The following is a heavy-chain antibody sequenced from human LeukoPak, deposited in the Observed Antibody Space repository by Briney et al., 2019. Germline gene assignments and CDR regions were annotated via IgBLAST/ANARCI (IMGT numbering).Heavy chain of an antibody. J-gene: IGHJ4*02. D-gene: IGHD3-16*02. Sequence: AASVKVSCKAARGTCSSYAINWERQAPGQGLEWMARLIPIFGSANYAQKSHGRATITADKSTRTAYMELSSLRSEDTALYYCAKGSRLREGGSYRFWGQGSLVTVS. CDR3: AKGSRLREGGSYRF. CDR2: LIPIFGSA. V-gene: IGHV1-69*06. CDR1: RGTCSSYA.